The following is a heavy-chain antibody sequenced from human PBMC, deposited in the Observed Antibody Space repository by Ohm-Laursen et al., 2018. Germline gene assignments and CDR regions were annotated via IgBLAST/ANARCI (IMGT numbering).Heavy chain of an antibody. D-gene: IGHD3-16*01. CDR1: GFNFNTYE. Sequence: SLRLSCTASGFNFNTYEMNWVRQASGKGLEWVANIHYSRTSLIYYADSVKGRFTISRDNAKNSLYLQMNSLRAEDTAVYYCARTATYATFDPWGQGTLVTVSS. CDR3: ARTATYATFDP. V-gene: IGHV3-48*03. J-gene: IGHJ5*02. CDR2: IHYSRTSLI.